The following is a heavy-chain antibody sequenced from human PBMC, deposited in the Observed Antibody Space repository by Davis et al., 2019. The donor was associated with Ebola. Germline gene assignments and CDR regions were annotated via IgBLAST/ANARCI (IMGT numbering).Heavy chain of an antibody. J-gene: IGHJ4*02. CDR2: IYSGGST. V-gene: IGHV3-53*01. CDR1: GFTVSSNY. Sequence: GESLKISCAASGFTVSSNYMNWVRQAPGKGLEWVSGIYSGGSTYCADPVKGRFTISRDNSKNTLFLQMNTLRAEDAAVYYCAGGTRSGWHLEYWGQGTLVTVSS. D-gene: IGHD6-19*01. CDR3: AGGTRSGWHLEY.